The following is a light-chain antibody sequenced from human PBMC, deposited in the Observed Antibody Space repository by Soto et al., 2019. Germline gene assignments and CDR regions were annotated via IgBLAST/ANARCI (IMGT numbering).Light chain of an antibody. J-gene: IGLJ1*01. V-gene: IGLV2-23*01. CDR2: EGT. CDR1: SSDVGSYNL. Sequence: QSVLTQPASVSGSPRQSITISCTGTSSDVGSYNLVSWYQQHPGKAPKLIIYEGTKRPSGVSNRFSGSKSGKKASLTISGLQAEDEADYYCCSYAGRSTYVFGTGNKLTVL. CDR3: CSYAGRSTYV.